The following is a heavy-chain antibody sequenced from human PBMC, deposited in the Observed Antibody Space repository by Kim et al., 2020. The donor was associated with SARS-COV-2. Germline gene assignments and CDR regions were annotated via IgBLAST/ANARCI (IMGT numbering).Heavy chain of an antibody. Sequence: GGSLRLSCAASGFTFSSYGMHWVRQAPGKGLEWVAVISYDGSNKYYADSVQGRFTISRDNSKNTLYLQMNSLRAEDTAVYYCAKGPADSSGYSAFDIWGQRTIVTVSS. CDR2: ISYDGSNK. CDR1: GFTFSSYG. CDR3: AKGPADSSGYSAFDI. J-gene: IGHJ3*02. D-gene: IGHD3-22*01. V-gene: IGHV3-30*18.